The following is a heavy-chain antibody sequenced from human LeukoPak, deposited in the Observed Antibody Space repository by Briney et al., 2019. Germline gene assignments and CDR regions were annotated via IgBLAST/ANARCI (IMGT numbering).Heavy chain of an antibody. D-gene: IGHD6-19*01. J-gene: IGHJ4*02. CDR3: ARDIAVAGEYYFDY. CDR2: IYTSGST. Sequence: PSETLSLTCTVSGGSISSSSYYWGWIRQPPGKGLEWIGRIYTSGSTNYNPSLKSRVTMSVDTSKNQFSLKLSSVTAADTAVYYCARDIAVAGEYYFDYWGQGTLVTVSS. CDR1: GGSISSSSYY. V-gene: IGHV4-39*07.